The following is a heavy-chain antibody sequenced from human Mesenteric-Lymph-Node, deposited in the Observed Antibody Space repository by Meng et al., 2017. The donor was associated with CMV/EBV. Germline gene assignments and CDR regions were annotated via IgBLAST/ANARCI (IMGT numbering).Heavy chain of an antibody. Sequence: GESLKISCAASGFTFSTYWMSWVRQAPGKGLEWVANIKQDGGEKYYVDSVKGRFTISRDNAKNSLYLQMNSLRAEDTAVYYCTTDLTLRFLEWLSHWGQGTLVTVSS. V-gene: IGHV3-7*01. D-gene: IGHD3-3*01. CDR1: GFTFSTYW. CDR2: IKQDGGEK. CDR3: TTDLTLRFLEWLSH. J-gene: IGHJ4*02.